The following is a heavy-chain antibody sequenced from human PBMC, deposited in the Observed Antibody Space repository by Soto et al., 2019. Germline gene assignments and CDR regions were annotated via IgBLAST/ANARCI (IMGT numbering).Heavy chain of an antibody. CDR2: ISATGGGT. V-gene: IGHV3-23*01. D-gene: IGHD3-16*01. J-gene: IGHJ4*02. Sequence: HPGGSLRLSCGASGFKFSNYAMSWVRQAPGKGLEWVSLISATGGGTYYADSVNGRFTTSRDNSHNTLYLQVHSLTAEDTAVYYCAKDRRAGGNSAFYFDFWGQGAQVTVSS. CDR3: AKDRRAGGNSAFYFDF. CDR1: GFKFSNYA.